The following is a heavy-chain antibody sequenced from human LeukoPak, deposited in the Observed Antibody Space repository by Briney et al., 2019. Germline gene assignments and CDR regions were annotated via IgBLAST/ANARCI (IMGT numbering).Heavy chain of an antibody. CDR1: GGSISSGAYY. J-gene: IGHJ4*02. CDR2: IHISGNT. V-gene: IGHV4-61*02. D-gene: IGHD3-22*01. CDR3: ARGDSSGHPAFDY. Sequence: ASETLSLTCTVSGGSISSGAYYRSWIRQPAGKGLEWIGRIHISGNTNHNPSLESRVTISVDTSKNQFSLKLTSVTAADTAVYYCARGDSSGHPAFDYWGQGTLVTVSS.